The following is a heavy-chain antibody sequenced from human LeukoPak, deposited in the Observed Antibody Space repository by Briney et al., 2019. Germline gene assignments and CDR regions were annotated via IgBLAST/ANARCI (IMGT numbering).Heavy chain of an antibody. D-gene: IGHD3-16*02. CDR1: GGSISSSSYY. CDR3: ARGLMITFGGVIVTRGRFDP. V-gene: IGHV4-39*01. CDR2: IYYSGST. Sequence: PSETLSLTCTVSGGSISSSSYYWGWIRQPPGKGLEWIGSIYYSGSTYYNPSLKSRVTISVDTSKNQFSLKLSSVTAADTAVYYCARGLMITFGGVIVTRGRFDPWGQGTLVTVSS. J-gene: IGHJ5*02.